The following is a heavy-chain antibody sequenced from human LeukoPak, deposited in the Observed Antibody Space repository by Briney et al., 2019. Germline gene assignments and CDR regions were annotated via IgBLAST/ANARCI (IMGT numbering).Heavy chain of an antibody. V-gene: IGHV1-18*01. D-gene: IGHD6-6*01. Sequence: ASVKVSCKASGGTFSSYAISWVRQAPGQGLEWMGWISAYNGNTNYAQKLQGRVTMTTDTSTSTAYMELRSLRSDDTAVYYCARDRAARTSPEDYWGQGTLVTVSS. J-gene: IGHJ4*02. CDR2: ISAYNGNT. CDR3: ARDRAARTSPEDY. CDR1: GGTFSSYA.